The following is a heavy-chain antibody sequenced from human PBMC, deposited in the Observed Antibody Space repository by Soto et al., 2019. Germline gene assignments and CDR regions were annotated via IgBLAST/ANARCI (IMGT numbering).Heavy chain of an antibody. CDR2: IYYSRST. V-gene: IGHV4-31*03. CDR1: GGSISSGGYY. J-gene: IGHJ5*02. CDR3: ARGVHCSSTSCYTGNWFDP. Sequence: PSETLSLTCTVSGGSISSGGYYWSWIRQHPGKGLEWIGYIYYSRSTYYNPSLNSRVTISVDTSKNQFSLKLSSVTAADTAVYYCARGVHCSSTSCYTGNWFDPWGQGTLVTVSS. D-gene: IGHD2-2*02.